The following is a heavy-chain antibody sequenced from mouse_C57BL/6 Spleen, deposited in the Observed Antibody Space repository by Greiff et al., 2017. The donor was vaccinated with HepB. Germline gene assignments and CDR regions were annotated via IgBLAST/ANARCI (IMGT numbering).Heavy chain of an antibody. D-gene: IGHD4-1*02. J-gene: IGHJ4*01. V-gene: IGHV6-3*01. CDR1: GFTFSNYW. Sequence: EVKLQESGGGLVQPGGSMKLSCVASGFTFSNYWMNWVRQSPEKGLEWVAQIRLKSDNYATHYAESVKGRFTISRDDSKSSVYLQMNNLRAEDTGIYYCTPSTGAYYYAMDYWGQGTSVTVSS. CDR3: TPSTGAYYYAMDY. CDR2: IRLKSDNYAT.